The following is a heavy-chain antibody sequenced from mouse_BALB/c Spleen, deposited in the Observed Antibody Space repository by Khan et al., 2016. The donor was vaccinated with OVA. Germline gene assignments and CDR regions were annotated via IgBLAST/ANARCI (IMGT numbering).Heavy chain of an antibody. V-gene: IGHV1S137*01. D-gene: IGHD2-3*01. CDR1: GYTFTDYA. CDR3: ARPAYDGYYDY. J-gene: IGHJ2*01. Sequence: QVQLQQPGPELVRPGVSVKISCKGSGYTFTDYAMYWVKQSHAKSLEWIGLISTYSGSTNYNQKFKGKVTMTVDKSSRAAYMELARLTSEDSAIYYCARPAYDGYYDYWGQGTALTVSS. CDR2: ISTYSGST.